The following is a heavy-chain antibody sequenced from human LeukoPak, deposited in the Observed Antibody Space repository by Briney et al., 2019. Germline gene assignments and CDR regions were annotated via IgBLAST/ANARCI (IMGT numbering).Heavy chain of an antibody. V-gene: IGHV1-8*03. D-gene: IGHD2-8*01. CDR1: GYTFTSHG. J-gene: IGHJ4*02. CDR3: ARGVPLGFCTYGVCYPPYYFDY. CDR2: VNPRSGNA. Sequence: GASVKVSCKASGYTFTSHGFSWVRQAPGQGLEWMGWVNPRSGNAGYLQKFQGRLTITSDTSIDTAYMDLSSLSSEDTAVYYCARGVPLGFCTYGVCYPPYYFDYWGQGTLVIASS.